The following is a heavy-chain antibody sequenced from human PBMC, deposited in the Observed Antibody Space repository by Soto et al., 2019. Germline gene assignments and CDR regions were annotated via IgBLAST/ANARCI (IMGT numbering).Heavy chain of an antibody. V-gene: IGHV3-21*01. CDR1: GFTFGSYS. CDR3: AHHYWCMLYPMSYGMDV. D-gene: IGHD2-8*01. CDR2: ISSSSSYI. J-gene: IGHJ6*02. Sequence: GGSLRLSCAASGFTFGSYSMNWVSQDPGKGLEWVSSISSSSSYIYYADSVKGRFTISRDNAKNSLYLHMNSLRAEETAVYREAHHYWCMLYPMSYGMDVWGQGTTVTVSS.